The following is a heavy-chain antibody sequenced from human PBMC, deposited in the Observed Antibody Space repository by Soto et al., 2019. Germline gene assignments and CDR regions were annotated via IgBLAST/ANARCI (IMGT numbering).Heavy chain of an antibody. CDR2: ISDSGATT. J-gene: IGHJ4*02. CDR1: GFAFSSFA. D-gene: IGHD3-10*01. CDR3: AQDKGVRGATCLRY. Sequence: EVQLLESGGGLVQPGGSLRLSCAASGFAFSSFALNWVCQAPGKGLDWVSVISDSGATTYYSDSVKGRFTISRDNSKNMLYLEMNSLRANDTAIYYCAQDKGVRGATCLRYWGPGTLVTVSS. V-gene: IGHV3-23*01.